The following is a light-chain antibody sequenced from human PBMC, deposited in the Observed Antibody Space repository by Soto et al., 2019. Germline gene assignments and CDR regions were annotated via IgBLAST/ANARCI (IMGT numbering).Light chain of an antibody. CDR3: QQYIRWPLT. J-gene: IGKJ4*01. CDR1: QSVGRN. CDR2: GTS. V-gene: IGKV3-15*01. Sequence: EVVMTQSPVTLSVCPGDTATLSCRSSQSVGRNLAWYQQKPGQAPRLLLYGTSTRATGIPARFSGSGSGTEFTLTISSLQSEDFAVYYCQQYIRWPLTFGGGTKVDIK.